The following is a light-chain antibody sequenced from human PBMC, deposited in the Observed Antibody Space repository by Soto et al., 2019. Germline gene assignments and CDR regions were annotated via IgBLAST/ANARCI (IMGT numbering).Light chain of an antibody. Sequence: GGGNGPLDYRFVSWYQQHPGNAPRLLIFDVDNRPSGVSDRFSGSKSGDTASLTISGLQSQDDADYFCFSYSNALIALFGGGTKVTVL. CDR2: DVD. CDR3: FSYSNALIAL. CDR1: GNGPLDYRF. J-gene: IGLJ2*01. V-gene: IGLV2-14*03.